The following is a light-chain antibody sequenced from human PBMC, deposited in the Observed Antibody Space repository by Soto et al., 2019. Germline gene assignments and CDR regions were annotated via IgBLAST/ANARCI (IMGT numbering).Light chain of an antibody. V-gene: IGKV3D-15*01. J-gene: IGKJ1*01. CDR2: CAF. CDR1: QSVSSSY. Sequence: EIVLTQSPGTLSLSPGERATLSCRASQSVSSSYLAWYQQKPGQAPRLLLYCAFSRATGIPARFSGSGSGTEFTLTINSLQSEDFAVYFCQQYNNWPTFGQGTKVDI. CDR3: QQYNNWPT.